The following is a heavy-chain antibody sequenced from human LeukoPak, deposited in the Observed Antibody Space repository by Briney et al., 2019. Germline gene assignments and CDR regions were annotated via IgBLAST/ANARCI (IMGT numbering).Heavy chain of an antibody. CDR2: INHSGST. V-gene: IGHV4-34*01. J-gene: IGHJ4*02. CDR1: GGSFSGYY. Sequence: AETLSLTCAVYGGSFSGYYWSWIRQPPGKGLEWIGEINHSGSTNYNPSLKSPVTISVDTSKTQFSLKLSSVTAADTAVYYCASDPYGETDNWGQGTLVTVSS. D-gene: IGHD4-17*01. CDR3: ASDPYGETDN.